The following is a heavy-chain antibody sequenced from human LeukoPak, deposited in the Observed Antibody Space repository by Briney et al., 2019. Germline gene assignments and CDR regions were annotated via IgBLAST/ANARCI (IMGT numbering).Heavy chain of an antibody. V-gene: IGHV3-23*01. CDR2: ISGSGGST. CDR3: AKVPDYDILTGSFSYYFDY. J-gene: IGHJ4*02. CDR1: GFTFSSYA. Sequence: GGSLRLSCAASGFTFSSYAMSWVRQAPGKGLEWVSAISGSGGSTYYADSVKGRFTISRDNSKNTLYLQMNSLRAEDTAVYYCAKVPDYDILTGSFSYYFDYWGQGTLVTVSS. D-gene: IGHD3-9*01.